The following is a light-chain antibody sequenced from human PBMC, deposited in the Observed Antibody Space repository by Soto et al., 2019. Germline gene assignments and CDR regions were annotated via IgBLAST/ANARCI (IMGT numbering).Light chain of an antibody. J-gene: IGKJ1*01. CDR3: LQDINYPWT. Sequence: GDIVPITCRASQSIGGFLNWYQQKLGKAPKVLIYGASNLQSGVPPRFSGSGSGTDFTLAISSLQPEDSATYYCLQDINYPWTFGQGTKVDIK. CDR1: QSIGGF. V-gene: IGKV1-6*01. CDR2: GAS.